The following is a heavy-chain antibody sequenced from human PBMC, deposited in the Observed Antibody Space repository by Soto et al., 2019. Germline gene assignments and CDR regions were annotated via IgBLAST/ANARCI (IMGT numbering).Heavy chain of an antibody. CDR3: AGDPKVVVVAATGYYYYYGMDV. J-gene: IGHJ6*02. CDR1: GGTFSSYG. CDR2: IIPIFGTT. V-gene: IGHV1-69*01. Sequence: VQLVQSGAEVKKPGSSVKVSCKASGGTFSSYGINWVRQAPGQGLEWMGGIIPIFGTTYYAQRFQDRVTITADESTSTAYMELSSLRSEDTAVYYCAGDPKVVVVAATGYYYYYGMDVWGQGTTVTVSS. D-gene: IGHD2-15*01.